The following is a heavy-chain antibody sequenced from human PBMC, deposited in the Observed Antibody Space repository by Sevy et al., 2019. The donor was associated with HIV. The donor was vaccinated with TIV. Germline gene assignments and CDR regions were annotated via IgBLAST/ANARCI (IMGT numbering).Heavy chain of an antibody. CDR2: ISWNSGSI. CDR1: GFTFDDYA. Sequence: GGSLRLSCAASGFTFDDYAMHWVRQAPGKGLEWVSGISWNSGSIGYADSVKGRFTISRDNAKNSLYLQMSSLRAEDTALYYCAKEVGYYDSPRRYFDLWGRGTLVTVSS. CDR3: AKEVGYYDSPRRYFDL. J-gene: IGHJ2*01. D-gene: IGHD3-22*01. V-gene: IGHV3-9*01.